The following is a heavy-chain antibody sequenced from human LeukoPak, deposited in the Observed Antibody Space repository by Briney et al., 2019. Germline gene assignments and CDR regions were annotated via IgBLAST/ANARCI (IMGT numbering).Heavy chain of an antibody. J-gene: IGHJ4*02. CDR1: GGSLSGYY. CDR3: ATTGYSIDY. D-gene: IGHD3-9*01. CDR2: INHSGST. V-gene: IGHV4-34*01. Sequence: SETLSLTCAVYGGSLSGYYWSWIRQPPGKGLEWIGEINHSGSTNYNPSLKSRVTISVDTSKNQFSLKLSSVTAADTAVYYCATTGYSIDYWGQGTLVTVSS.